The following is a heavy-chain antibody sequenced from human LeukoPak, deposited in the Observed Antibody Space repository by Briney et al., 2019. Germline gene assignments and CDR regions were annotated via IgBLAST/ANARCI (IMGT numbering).Heavy chain of an antibody. Sequence: PGESLKISCKGSGYSFTSYWIGWVRQMPGKGLEWMGIIYPGDSDARYSPSFQGQVTISADKSISTAYLQWSSLKASDTAMYYCARRPSYCSSTSCPSIPDWFDPWGQGTLVTVSS. J-gene: IGHJ5*02. D-gene: IGHD2-2*01. CDR1: GYSFTSYW. CDR2: IYPGDSDA. V-gene: IGHV5-51*01. CDR3: ARRPSYCSSTSCPSIPDWFDP.